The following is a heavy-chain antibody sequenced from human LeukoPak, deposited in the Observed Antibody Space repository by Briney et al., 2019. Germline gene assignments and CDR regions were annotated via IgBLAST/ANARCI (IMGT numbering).Heavy chain of an antibody. CDR3: ARNPPNRYCSSTSCCPFDY. J-gene: IGHJ4*02. V-gene: IGHV3-21*01. D-gene: IGHD2-2*01. CDR2: ISSSSSYI. Sequence: PGGSLRLSCAASGFTFSSYSMNWVRQAPGKGLEGVSSISSSSSYIYYADSVKGRFTISRDNAKNSLYLQMNSLRAEDTAVYYCARNPPNRYCSSTSCCPFDYWGQGTLVTVSS. CDR1: GFTFSSYS.